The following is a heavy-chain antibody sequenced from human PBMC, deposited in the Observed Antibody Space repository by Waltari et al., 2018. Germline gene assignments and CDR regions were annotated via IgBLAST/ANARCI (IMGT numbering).Heavy chain of an antibody. D-gene: IGHD2-21*02. CDR3: ATDGDGDCSLCLAQ. V-gene: IGHV3-53*01. J-gene: IGHJ4*02. CDR1: GFLVSTNY. CDR2: IYNDGTK. Sequence: EVQLVESGGGVIQPGGSLRLSCAASGFLVSTNYMSWVRQAPGTGLEWVSVIYNDGTKLYADSVKGRFTVSRDNSKNMVHLQMDSLRAEDTAVYYCATDGDGDCSLCLAQWGQGTLVTVSS.